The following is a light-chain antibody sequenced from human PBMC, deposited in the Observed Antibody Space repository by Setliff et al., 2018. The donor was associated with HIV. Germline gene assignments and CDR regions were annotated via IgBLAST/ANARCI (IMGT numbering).Light chain of an antibody. Sequence: SYELTQPSSVSVAPGKTARITCGGNDIGSKSVHWYQQKPGQAPVLVVYDDSDRPSGIPERIAGSNSGNMATLTISRVEGGDEADYYCQVWDASSGHFVFGSGTKVTVL. CDR2: DDS. J-gene: IGLJ1*01. CDR3: QVWDASSGHFV. V-gene: IGLV3-21*03. CDR1: DIGSKS.